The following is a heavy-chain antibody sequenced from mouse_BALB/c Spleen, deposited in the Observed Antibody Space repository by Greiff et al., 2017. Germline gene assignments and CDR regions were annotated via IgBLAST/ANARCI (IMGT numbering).Heavy chain of an antibody. D-gene: IGHD1-1*01. J-gene: IGHJ3*01. CDR1: GYTFTSYW. V-gene: IGHV1S81*02. CDR3: ARPLDYGGGWFAY. Sequence: QVQLQQPGAELVKPGASVKLSCKASGYTFTSYWMHWVKQRPGQGLEWIGEINPSNGRTNYNEKFKSKATLTVDKSSSTAYMQLSSLTSEDSAVYYCARPLDYGGGWFAYWGQGTLVTVSA. CDR2: INPSNGRT.